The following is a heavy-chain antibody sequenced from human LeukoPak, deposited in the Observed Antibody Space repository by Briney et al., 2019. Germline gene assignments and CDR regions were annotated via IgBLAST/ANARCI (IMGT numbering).Heavy chain of an antibody. J-gene: IGHJ4*02. D-gene: IGHD1-26*01. CDR3: ARDRIVGATIDQFDY. CDR2: INPNSGGT. Sequence: GASVKVSCKASGYTFTGYYMHWVRQAPGQGLEWMGWINPNSGGTNYAQKFQGRVTMTRDTSISTAYMELSRLRSDDTAVYYRARDRIVGATIDQFDYWGQGTLVTVSS. V-gene: IGHV1-2*02. CDR1: GYTFTGYY.